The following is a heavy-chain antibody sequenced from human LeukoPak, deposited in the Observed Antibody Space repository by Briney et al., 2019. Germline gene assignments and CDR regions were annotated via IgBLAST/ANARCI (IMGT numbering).Heavy chain of an antibody. D-gene: IGHD2-8*01. Sequence: AGRSLRLSCAASGFTCKYAFHWGRPAPGKGLEWVAIIAYDGSHKYYADSVKGRFSISRDNSNNTVLLQINSLRPADTAVYYCARDQLYCSDGTCSAHNWFDPWGQGTLVTVSS. CDR1: GFTCKYA. V-gene: IGHV3-30-3*01. J-gene: IGHJ5*02. CDR3: ARDQLYCSDGTCSAHNWFDP. CDR2: IAYDGSHK.